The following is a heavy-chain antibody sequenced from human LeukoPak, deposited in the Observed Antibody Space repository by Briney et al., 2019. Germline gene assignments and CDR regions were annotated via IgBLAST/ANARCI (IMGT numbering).Heavy chain of an antibody. D-gene: IGHD2-2*01. CDR2: IYYSGST. V-gene: IGHV4-59*05. J-gene: IGHJ3*02. CDR1: GVSISSYY. Sequence: SETLSLTCTVSGVSISSYYWSWIRQPPGKGLEWIGSIYYSGSTYYNPSLKSRVTISVGTSKTQSPLKLSSVPPADTAVYYCASLGIVVVPAARSDAFDIWGQGTMVTVSS. CDR3: ASLGIVVVPAARSDAFDI.